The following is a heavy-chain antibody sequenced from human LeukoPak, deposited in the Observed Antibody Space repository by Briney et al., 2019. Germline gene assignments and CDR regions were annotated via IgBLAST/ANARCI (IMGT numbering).Heavy chain of an antibody. J-gene: IGHJ6*03. D-gene: IGHD1-1*01. CDR2: ISHSGSP. CDR3: ARGYARFYYYYMDV. CDR1: GGSISSSSFY. Sequence: SETLSLTCTVSGGSISSSSFYWSWIRQPPGKGLEWIGEISHSGSPNYNPSLKSRVTISVDTSKNHFSLRLRSVTAADTAVYYCARGYARFYYYYMDVWGKGTTVTVSS. V-gene: IGHV4-39*02.